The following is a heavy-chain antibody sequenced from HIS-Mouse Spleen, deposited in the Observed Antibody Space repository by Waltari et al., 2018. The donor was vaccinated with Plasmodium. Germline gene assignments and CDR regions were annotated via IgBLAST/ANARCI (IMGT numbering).Heavy chain of an antibody. V-gene: IGHV4-39*01. CDR3: ARRGGSYYYFDY. CDR1: GGSISSSSYY. CDR2: ISYSGAT. J-gene: IGHJ4*02. D-gene: IGHD1-26*01. Sequence: QLQLQESGPGLVKPSETLSLTCTVSGGSISSSSYYWGWIRQPPGKGLEWIGSISYSGATSYNPSLKRRVTISVDTSKNQFSLRLGSVTAADTAVFYCARRGGSYYYFDYWGQGTLVTVSS.